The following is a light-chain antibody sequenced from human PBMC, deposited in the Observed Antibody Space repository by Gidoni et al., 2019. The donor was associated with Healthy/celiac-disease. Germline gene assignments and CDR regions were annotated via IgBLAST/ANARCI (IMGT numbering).Light chain of an antibody. CDR1: QSISNF. CDR3: QQSYSTPPWT. CDR2: AAS. Sequence: IQMTQSPSSLSASVRDRVPITCRASQSISNFLNWYQQKPGKAPKLLIYAASNLQSGVPSRFSGSGSGTDFTLTISSLQPEDFATYYCQQSYSTPPWTFGQGTKVEIK. V-gene: IGKV1-39*01. J-gene: IGKJ1*01.